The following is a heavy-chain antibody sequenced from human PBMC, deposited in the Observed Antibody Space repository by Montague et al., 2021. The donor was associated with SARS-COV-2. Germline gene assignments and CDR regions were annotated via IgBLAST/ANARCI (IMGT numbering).Heavy chain of an antibody. CDR3: AKSGVVINPYYYYGMDV. D-gene: IGHD3-22*01. J-gene: IGHJ6*02. CDR2: ISNSGGRT. Sequence: SLRLSCAASGLTFSSYALTWVRQAPGKGLEWVSAISNSGGRTDYADSVKGRFTISRDNSKNTLYLQMNSLRGEDTAIYYCAKSGVVINPYYYYGMDVWGQGTTVTVSS. V-gene: IGHV3-23*01. CDR1: GLTFSSYA.